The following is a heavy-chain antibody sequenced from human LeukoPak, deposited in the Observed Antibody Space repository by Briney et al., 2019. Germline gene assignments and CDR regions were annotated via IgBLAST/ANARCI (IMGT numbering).Heavy chain of an antibody. Sequence: NPSETLSLTCTVSGGSISGYYWSWIRQPPGKGLEWIGYIYYSGNTNYNPSLKSRVTMSVDASKNQFSLKLNSMTAADTAVYYCARGLFSGSYPPRYWGQGTLVTVSP. J-gene: IGHJ4*02. CDR3: ARGLFSGSYPPRY. D-gene: IGHD1-26*01. V-gene: IGHV4-59*01. CDR1: GGSISGYY. CDR2: IYYSGNT.